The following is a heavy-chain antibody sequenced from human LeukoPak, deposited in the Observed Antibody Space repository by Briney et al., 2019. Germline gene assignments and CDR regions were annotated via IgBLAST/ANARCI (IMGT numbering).Heavy chain of an antibody. CDR2: IYPGDSDT. CDR1: GNSITTYW. CDR3: ARPGYSYGYRAFDI. J-gene: IGHJ3*02. D-gene: IGHD5-18*01. Sequence: GESLEISCKASGNSITTYWIGWVRQMPGKGLEWMGIIYPGDSDTRYSPSFQGQVTISADKSISTAYLQWSSLKASDTAMYYCARPGYSYGYRAFDIWGQGTMVTVSS. V-gene: IGHV5-51*01.